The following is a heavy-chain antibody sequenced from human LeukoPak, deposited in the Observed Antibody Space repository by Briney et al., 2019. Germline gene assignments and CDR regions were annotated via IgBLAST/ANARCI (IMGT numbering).Heavy chain of an antibody. Sequence: SETLSLTCTVSGGSISSSSYYWGWIRQPPGKGLEWIGSIYYSGSTYYNPSLKSLVTISVDTSKNQFSLKLSSVTAADTAVYYCARHLEYSSSWYNWFDPWGQGTLVTVSS. CDR3: ARHLEYSSSWYNWFDP. D-gene: IGHD6-13*01. CDR2: IYYSGST. CDR1: GGSISSSSYY. J-gene: IGHJ5*02. V-gene: IGHV4-39*01.